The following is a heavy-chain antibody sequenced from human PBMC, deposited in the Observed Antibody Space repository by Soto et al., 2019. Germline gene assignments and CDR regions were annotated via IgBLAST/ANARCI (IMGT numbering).Heavy chain of an antibody. CDR1: GFTFANYP. J-gene: IGHJ4*02. CDR2: ISADGSSQ. CDR3: ARGRIAKYYDI. D-gene: IGHD3-9*01. V-gene: IGHV3-30-3*01. Sequence: QVQLLQSGGGAVQPGTSLTLSCAATGFTFANYPMHWVRQGPDKGLEWLALISADGSSQYIADSVKGRFTVTRDNSKNSLYLHLNGLRREDAAVYHYARGRIAKYYDIWGQGSLVSV.